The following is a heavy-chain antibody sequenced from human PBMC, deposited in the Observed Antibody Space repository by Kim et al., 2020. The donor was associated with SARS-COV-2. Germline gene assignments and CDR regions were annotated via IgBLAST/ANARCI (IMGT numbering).Heavy chain of an antibody. J-gene: IGHJ4*02. V-gene: IGHV1-3*01. Sequence: ASVMVSCKASGYTFTSYAMHWVRQAPGQRLEWMGWINAGNGNTKYSQKFQGRVTITRDTSASTAYMELSSLRSEDTAVYYCARGDHLLWFGGLFLFDYLGQGTPVAGS. CDR3: ARGDHLLWFGGLFLFDY. D-gene: IGHD3-10*01. CDR1: GYTFTSYA. CDR2: INAGNGNT.